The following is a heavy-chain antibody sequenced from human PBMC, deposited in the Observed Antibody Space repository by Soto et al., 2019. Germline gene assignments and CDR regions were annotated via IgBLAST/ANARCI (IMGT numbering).Heavy chain of an antibody. CDR2: ISGSGGST. J-gene: IGHJ4*02. V-gene: IGHV3-23*01. D-gene: IGHD3-10*01. Sequence: GGSLRLSCAASGFTFSSYAMSWVRQAPGKGLEWVSAISGSGGSTYYADSVKGRFTISSDNSKNTLYLQMNSLRAEDTAVYYCAKDNDYYGSGSYFDYWGQGTLVTVSS. CDR1: GFTFSSYA. CDR3: AKDNDYYGSGSYFDY.